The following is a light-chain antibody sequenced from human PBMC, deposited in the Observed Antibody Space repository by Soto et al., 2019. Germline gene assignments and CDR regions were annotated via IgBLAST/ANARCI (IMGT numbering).Light chain of an antibody. J-gene: IGLJ2*01. CDR1: FSNIGSNT. Sequence: QLVLTQPPSASGTHGQSVTISCSGSFSNIGSNTVNWYQQLPGTAPKLLIYSNNQRPSGVPDRISGTKSGTSASLAISGLQSEDEAEYYCAAWDDSLNGVVFGGGTKVTVL. CDR3: AAWDDSLNGVV. V-gene: IGLV1-44*01. CDR2: SNN.